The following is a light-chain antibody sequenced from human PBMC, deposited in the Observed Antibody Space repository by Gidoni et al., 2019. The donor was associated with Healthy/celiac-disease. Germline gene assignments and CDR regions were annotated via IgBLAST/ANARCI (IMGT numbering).Light chain of an antibody. CDR1: QSVSSY. CDR3: QQRSNWRVT. Sequence: EIVLTQSPATLSLSPGERANLSCRASQSVSSYLAWYQQKPGQAPRLLIYDASNRATGITARFSGSGSGTDFTLTISSLEPEDFAVYYCQQRSNWRVTFGQGTKLEIK. J-gene: IGKJ2*01. V-gene: IGKV3-11*01. CDR2: DAS.